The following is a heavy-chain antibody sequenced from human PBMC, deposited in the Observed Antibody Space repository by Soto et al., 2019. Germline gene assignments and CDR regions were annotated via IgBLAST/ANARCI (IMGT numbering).Heavy chain of an antibody. CDR2: IYYSGST. CDR3: ARVGRLITAAGLLDA. Sequence: SETLSLTCTISNGSIGRYYWTWIRQPPGKGLEWIGHIYYSGSTNYNPSLKSRLTLSLDTSKNQFSLKLTSVTAADTAVYYCARVGRLITAAGLLDAWGQGTLVTVSS. J-gene: IGHJ5*02. CDR1: NGSIGRYY. V-gene: IGHV4-59*01. D-gene: IGHD6-13*01.